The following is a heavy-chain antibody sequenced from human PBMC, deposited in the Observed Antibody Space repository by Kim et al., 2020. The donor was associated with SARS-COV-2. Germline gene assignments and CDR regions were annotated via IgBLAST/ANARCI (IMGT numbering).Heavy chain of an antibody. D-gene: IGHD3-9*01. V-gene: IGHV3-43*02. Sequence: GGSLRLSCAASGFTFDDYAMHWVRQAPGKGLEWVSLISGDGGSTYYADSVKGRFTISRDNSKNSLYLQMNSLRTEDTALYYCAKDALRYFDWLLPLDYWGQGTLVTVSS. CDR2: ISGDGGST. CDR3: AKDALRYFDWLLPLDY. J-gene: IGHJ4*02. CDR1: GFTFDDYA.